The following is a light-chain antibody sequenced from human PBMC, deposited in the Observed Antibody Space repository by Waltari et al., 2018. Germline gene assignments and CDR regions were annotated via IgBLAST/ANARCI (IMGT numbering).Light chain of an antibody. CDR3: AAWDDRLTYVL. V-gene: IGLV1-47*01. CDR2: MNN. Sequence: QSVLTQPPAVSGTPGPRVTISCSGSTANIGSNYVYWYLQVPGTAPKLLIYMNNQRPSGVPGRFSGSRSGTSASLAISGLRSGDEADYYCAAWDDRLTYVLFGGGTKLTVL. J-gene: IGLJ2*01. CDR1: TANIGSNY.